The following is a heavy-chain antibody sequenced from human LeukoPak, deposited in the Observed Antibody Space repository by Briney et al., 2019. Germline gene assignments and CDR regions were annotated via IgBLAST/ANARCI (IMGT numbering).Heavy chain of an antibody. J-gene: IGHJ6*03. V-gene: IGHV4-39*01. CDR3: ARRATTVTTGYYYYYMDV. D-gene: IGHD4-17*01. Sequence: SETLSLTCTVSGGPINSRSYYWGWIRQPPGKGLEWLGSVYYGGTTYYNPSLKSRVTISEDTSKNQFSLKLSSVTAADTAVYYCARRATTVTTGYYYYYMDVWGKGTTVTVSS. CDR2: VYYGGTT. CDR1: GGPINSRSYY.